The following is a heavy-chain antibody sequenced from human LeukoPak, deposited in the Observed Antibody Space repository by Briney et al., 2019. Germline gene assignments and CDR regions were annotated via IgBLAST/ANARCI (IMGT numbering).Heavy chain of an antibody. Sequence: KPSETVSLTCTVSGGSISSSSYYWRWVRQPPGKGVEWIGCIFYCGSTHYNPSLQIPVPISVDTSKNQSSRQLSSVTAADTAVYYSARHTPFWFDPWGQRTPVTVSS. CDR1: GGSISSSSYY. J-gene: IGHJ5*02. CDR2: IFYCGST. CDR3: ARHTPFWFDP. D-gene: IGHD2-15*01. V-gene: IGHV4-39*01.